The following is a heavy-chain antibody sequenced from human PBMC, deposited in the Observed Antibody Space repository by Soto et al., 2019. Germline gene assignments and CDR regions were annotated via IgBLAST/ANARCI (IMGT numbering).Heavy chain of an antibody. V-gene: IGHV1-69*13. CDR2: IIPIFGTA. J-gene: IGHJ6*02. D-gene: IGHD4-17*01. Sequence: ASVKVSCKASGGTFSSYAIRWVRQAPGHGLEWMGGIIPIFGTANYAQKFQGRVTITADESTSTAYMELSSLRSEDTAVYYCARSVMTTVVSYYYYGMDVWGQGTTVTVSS. CDR1: GGTFSSYA. CDR3: ARSVMTTVVSYYYYGMDV.